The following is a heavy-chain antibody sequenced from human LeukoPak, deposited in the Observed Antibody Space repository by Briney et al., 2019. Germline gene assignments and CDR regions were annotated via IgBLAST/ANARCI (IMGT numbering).Heavy chain of an antibody. J-gene: IGHJ2*01. CDR2: IYYSGST. Sequence: PSETLSLTCTVSGGSISSYYWSWIRQPPGKGLEWIGYIYYSGSTNYNPSLKSRVTISVDTSKNQFSLKLSSATAADTAVYYCARYYYDSSGYYHWYFDLWGRGTLVTVSS. D-gene: IGHD3-22*01. V-gene: IGHV4-59*01. CDR3: ARYYYDSSGYYHWYFDL. CDR1: GGSISSYY.